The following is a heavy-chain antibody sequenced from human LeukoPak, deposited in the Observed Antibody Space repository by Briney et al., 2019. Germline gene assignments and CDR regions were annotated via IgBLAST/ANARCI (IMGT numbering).Heavy chain of an antibody. CDR1: GFILSNYD. D-gene: IGHD1-26*01. CDR3: ARRRDSGSLQHFDY. V-gene: IGHV3-11*01. J-gene: IGHJ4*02. CDR2: ISSSGTTI. Sequence: PGGSLRLSCVASGFILSNYDMTWVRQAPGKGLEWVSYISSSGTTIYYADSVKGRFTISRDNAKNSLYLQMNSLRAEDTAVYYCARRRDSGSLQHFDYWGQGTLVTVSS.